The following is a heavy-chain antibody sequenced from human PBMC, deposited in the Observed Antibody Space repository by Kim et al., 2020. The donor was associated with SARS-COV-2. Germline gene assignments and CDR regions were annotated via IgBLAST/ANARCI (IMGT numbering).Heavy chain of an antibody. Sequence: DAETRRFPISIDNSKNTLYMQMTSLRAEDTAVYYCAKDLADDYGDYGPDYWGQGTLVTVSS. J-gene: IGHJ4*02. CDR3: AKDLADDYGDYGPDY. V-gene: IGHV3-30*02. D-gene: IGHD4-17*01.